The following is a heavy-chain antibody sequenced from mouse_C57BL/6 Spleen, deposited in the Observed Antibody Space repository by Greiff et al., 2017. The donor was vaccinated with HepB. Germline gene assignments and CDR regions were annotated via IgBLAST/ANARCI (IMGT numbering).Heavy chain of an antibody. V-gene: IGHV1-78*01. J-gene: IGHJ2*01. CDR3: ARQIYYYGSREDYFDY. CDR1: GYTFTDHT. D-gene: IGHD1-1*01. Sequence: QVQLKESDAELVKPGASVKISCKVSGYTFTDHTIHWMKQRPEQGLEWIGYIYPRDGSTKYNEKFKGKATLTADKSSSTAYMQLNSLTSEDSAVYFCARQIYYYGSREDYFDYWGQGTTLTVSS. CDR2: IYPRDGST.